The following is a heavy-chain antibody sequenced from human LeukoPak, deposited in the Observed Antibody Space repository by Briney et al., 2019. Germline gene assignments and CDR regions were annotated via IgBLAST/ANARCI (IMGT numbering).Heavy chain of an antibody. CDR2: ISSDGTDK. Sequence: GGSLRLSCAASGFTFSRYGMHWVRQAPGKGLEWLAVISSDGTDKYYADSVKGRFTISRDNSKNTLYLQMDSLRAEDTAVYFCARARSGDGFNLDYWGQGTLVTVSS. CDR1: GFTFSRYG. V-gene: IGHV3-33*01. D-gene: IGHD5-24*01. J-gene: IGHJ4*02. CDR3: ARARSGDGFNLDY.